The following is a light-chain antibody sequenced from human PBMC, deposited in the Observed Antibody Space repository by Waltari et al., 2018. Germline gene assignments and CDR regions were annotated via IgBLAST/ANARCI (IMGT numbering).Light chain of an antibody. V-gene: IGKV3-20*01. Sequence: EIVLTHTTGTLSLSPGDTATLTCRASQSVSSNYFAWYQQKPGLAPRLLIYGASSRATGIPDRFSGSGSGTDFTLTISRLEPEDFAVYYCHQYGTSPFTFGPGTKV. CDR1: QSVSSNY. CDR2: GAS. CDR3: HQYGTSPFT. J-gene: IGKJ3*01.